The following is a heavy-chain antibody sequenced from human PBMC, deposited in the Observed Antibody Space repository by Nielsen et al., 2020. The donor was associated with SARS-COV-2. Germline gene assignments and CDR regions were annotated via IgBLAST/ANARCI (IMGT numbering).Heavy chain of an antibody. CDR2: INPSGGST. J-gene: IGHJ4*02. CDR3: ARDRGDYGDYGH. CDR1: GYTFTSYY. D-gene: IGHD4-17*01. V-gene: IGHV1-46*01. Sequence: ASVKVSCKASGYTFTSYYMHWVRQAPGQGLEWMGIINPSGGSTSYAQKFQGRVTMTRDTSMSTVYMELSSLRSEDTAVYYCARDRGDYGDYGHWGQGTLVTVSS.